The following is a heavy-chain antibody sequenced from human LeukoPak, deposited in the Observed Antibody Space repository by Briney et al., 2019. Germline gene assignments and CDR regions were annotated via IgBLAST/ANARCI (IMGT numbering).Heavy chain of an antibody. V-gene: IGHV1-69*05. CDR3: ARGKRITIFGAPSFDV. D-gene: IGHD3-3*01. Sequence: SVKVSCKASGGTFSSYAISWVRQAPGQGLEWMGRIIPIFGTANYAQKFQGRVTITTDESTSTAYMELSSLRSEDTAVYYCARGKRITIFGAPSFDVWGKGTTVTVSS. CDR1: GGTFSSYA. CDR2: IIPIFGTA. J-gene: IGHJ6*04.